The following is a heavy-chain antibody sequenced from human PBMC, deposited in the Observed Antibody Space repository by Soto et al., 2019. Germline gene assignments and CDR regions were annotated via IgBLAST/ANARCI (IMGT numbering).Heavy chain of an antibody. J-gene: IGHJ6*02. D-gene: IGHD3-3*01. CDR1: GFTFSSYS. CDR3: AREGDFWSGYYSPAGMDV. CDR2: ISSSGSYI. V-gene: IGHV3-21*01. Sequence: GGSLRLSCAASGFTFSSYSMNWVRQAPGKGLEWVSSISSSGSYIYYADSVKGRFTISRDNAKNSLYLQMNSLRAEDTAVYYCAREGDFWSGYYSPAGMDVWGQGTTVTVSS.